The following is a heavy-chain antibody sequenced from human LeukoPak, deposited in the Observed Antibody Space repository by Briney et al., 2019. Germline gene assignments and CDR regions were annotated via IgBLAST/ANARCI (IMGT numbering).Heavy chain of an antibody. D-gene: IGHD1-1*01. V-gene: IGHV1-46*01. CDR2: INPSGGST. J-gene: IGHJ2*01. CDR3: ARPLSEMTTSLDFDL. Sequence: EASVKVSCKASGYTFTSYYMHWVRQAPGQGLEWMGIINPSGGSTSYAQKFQGRVTMTRDTSTSTVYMELSSLRSEDTAVYYCARPLSEMTTSLDFDLWGRGSLVTVSS. CDR1: GYTFTSYY.